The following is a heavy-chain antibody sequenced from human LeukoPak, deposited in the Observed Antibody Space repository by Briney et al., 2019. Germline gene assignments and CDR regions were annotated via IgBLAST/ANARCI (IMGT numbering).Heavy chain of an antibody. Sequence: NHGESLKISCKGSGYSFTSYWIGWVRQMPGKGLEWMGIIYPGDSDTRYGPSFQGQVTISADKSISTAYLQWSSLKASDTAMYYCARHGGYSYGYFSYFDYWGQGTLVTVSS. CDR1: GYSFTSYW. CDR3: ARHGGYSYGYFSYFDY. V-gene: IGHV5-51*01. D-gene: IGHD5-18*01. J-gene: IGHJ4*02. CDR2: IYPGDSDT.